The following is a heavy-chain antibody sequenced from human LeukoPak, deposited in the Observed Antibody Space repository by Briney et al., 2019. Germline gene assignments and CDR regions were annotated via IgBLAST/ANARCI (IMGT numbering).Heavy chain of an antibody. J-gene: IGHJ4*02. CDR2: ISYSGGT. V-gene: IGHV4-39*07. Sequence: SSETLSLTCTVSGGSISSTNYYWGWIRQPPGKGLEWIGSISYSGGTYYNPSLKSRVTISVDTSKNQFSLKLTSVTAADTAVYYCARRGYSYGCRDCGYYFDYWGQGTLVTVSS. D-gene: IGHD5-18*01. CDR1: GGSISSTNYY. CDR3: ARRGYSYGCRDCGYYFDY.